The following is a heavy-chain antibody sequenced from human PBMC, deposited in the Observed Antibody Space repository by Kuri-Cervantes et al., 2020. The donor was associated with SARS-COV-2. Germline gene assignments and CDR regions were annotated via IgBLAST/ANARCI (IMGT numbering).Heavy chain of an antibody. Sequence: SVKVSCKASGGTFSSYAISWVRQAPGQGLEWMGGIIPIFGTANHAQKFQGRVTITADKSTSTAYMELSSLRSEDTAVYYCARDTNCSGGSCYIADAFDIWGQGTMVTVSS. CDR3: ARDTNCSGGSCYIADAFDI. CDR2: IIPIFGTA. J-gene: IGHJ3*02. V-gene: IGHV1-69*06. CDR1: GGTFSSYA. D-gene: IGHD2-15*01.